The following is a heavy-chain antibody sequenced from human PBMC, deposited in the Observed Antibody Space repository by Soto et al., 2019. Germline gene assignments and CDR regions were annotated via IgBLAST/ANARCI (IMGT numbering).Heavy chain of an antibody. CDR2: ISAYNGNT. CDR1: GYTFTSYG. CDR3: ARVTPPWYSSGWYDY. Sequence: EASVKVSCKASGYTFTSYGISWVRQAPGQGLEWMGWISAYNGNTNYAQKLQGRVTMTTDTSTSTAYMELRSLRSDDTAVYYCARVTPPWYSSGWYDYWGQGTLVTVSS. V-gene: IGHV1-18*01. D-gene: IGHD6-19*01. J-gene: IGHJ4*02.